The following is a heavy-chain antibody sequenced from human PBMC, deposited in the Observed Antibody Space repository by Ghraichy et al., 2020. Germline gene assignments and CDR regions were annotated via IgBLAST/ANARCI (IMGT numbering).Heavy chain of an antibody. J-gene: IGHJ6*03. D-gene: IGHD1-26*01. V-gene: IGHV4-34*01. CDR3: ARANVVGSLYYYYYYYMDV. CDR1: GGSFSGYY. Sequence: SQTLSLTCAVYGGSFSGYYWSWIRQPPGKGLEWIGEINHSGSTNYNPSLKSRVTISVETSKNQFSLKLSPLTAADTAGYYFARANVVGSLYYYYYYYMDVWGKGTTVTVSS. CDR2: INHSGST.